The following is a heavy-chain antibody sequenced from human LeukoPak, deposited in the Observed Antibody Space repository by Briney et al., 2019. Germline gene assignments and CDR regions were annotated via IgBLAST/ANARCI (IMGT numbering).Heavy chain of an antibody. Sequence: GGSLRLSCAASGFIFSDYYMSWIRQAPGKGLEWVSNIGSSGSAIYYADSVKGRFTISRDNAKRSLYLQMNSLRAEDTAVYYCARNPLLHAFDIWGQGTMVTVSS. V-gene: IGHV3-11*01. CDR3: ARNPLLHAFDI. CDR2: IGSSGSAI. CDR1: GFIFSDYY. J-gene: IGHJ3*02.